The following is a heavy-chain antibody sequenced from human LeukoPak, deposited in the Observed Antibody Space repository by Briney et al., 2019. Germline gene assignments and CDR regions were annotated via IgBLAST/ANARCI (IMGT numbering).Heavy chain of an antibody. CDR1: GGSFSGYY. Sequence: SETLSLTCAVYGGSFSGYYWSWIRQPPGKGLEWIGEINHSGSTNYNPSLKSRVTISVDTSKNQFSLKLSSVTAADTAVYYCARPKYSSSSWDAFDIWGQGTMVTVSS. D-gene: IGHD6-6*01. CDR2: INHSGST. CDR3: ARPKYSSSSWDAFDI. V-gene: IGHV4-34*01. J-gene: IGHJ3*02.